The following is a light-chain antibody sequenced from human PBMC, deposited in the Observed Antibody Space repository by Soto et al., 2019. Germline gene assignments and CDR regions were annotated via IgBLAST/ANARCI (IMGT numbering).Light chain of an antibody. J-gene: IGKJ2*01. V-gene: IGKV3-20*01. CDR3: HQFGSSPPAFT. Sequence: ESMLTQSPGTLSLSPGERATLSCRASQSVSTRYLAWYQQKPGQAPRPLIYGASISATGIPDRFSGSGSGTDFTLTISRLEPEDFAVYYCHQFGSSPPAFTFGQGTKLEI. CDR1: QSVSTRY. CDR2: GAS.